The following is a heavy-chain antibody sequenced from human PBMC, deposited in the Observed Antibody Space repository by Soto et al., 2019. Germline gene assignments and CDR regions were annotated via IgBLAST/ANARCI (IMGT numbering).Heavy chain of an antibody. V-gene: IGHV4-39*01. J-gene: IGHJ6*02. CDR3: ARSYKRITMVRGVMTTYYYYGMDV. Sequence: TCTVSGGSISSSSYYWGWIRQPPGKGLEWIGSIYYSGSTYYNPSLKSRVTISVDTSKNQFSLKLSSVTAADTAVYYCARSYKRITMVRGVMTTYYYYGMDVWGQGTTVTV. CDR2: IYYSGST. CDR1: GGSISSSSYY. D-gene: IGHD3-10*01.